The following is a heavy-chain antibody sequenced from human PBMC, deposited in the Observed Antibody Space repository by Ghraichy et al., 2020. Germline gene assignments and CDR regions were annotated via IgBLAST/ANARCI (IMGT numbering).Heavy chain of an antibody. CDR1: GYTFTSYG. Sequence: ASVKVSCKASGYTFTSYGISWVRQAPGQGLEWMGWISAYNGNTNYAQKLQGRVTMTTDTSTSTAYMELRSLRSDDTAVYYCARRGVGATSTSNWFDPWGQGTLVTVSS. CDR3: ARRGVGATSTSNWFDP. CDR2: ISAYNGNT. D-gene: IGHD1-26*01. V-gene: IGHV1-18*04. J-gene: IGHJ5*02.